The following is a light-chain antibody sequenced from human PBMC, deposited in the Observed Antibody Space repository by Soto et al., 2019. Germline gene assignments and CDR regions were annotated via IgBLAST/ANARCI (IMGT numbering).Light chain of an antibody. J-gene: IGKJ2*01. CDR3: QQYGDSPT. CDR1: ETIRTNY. Sequence: EIVLTQSPTTLALFPGEPATLPCGARETIRTNYLAWYQQRPGLAPRLLIYDTFTRATGIPDRFSGSGSGTDFTLTISRLEPEDFAVYYCQQYGDSPTFGQGTKLQIK. V-gene: IGKV3D-20*01. CDR2: DTF.